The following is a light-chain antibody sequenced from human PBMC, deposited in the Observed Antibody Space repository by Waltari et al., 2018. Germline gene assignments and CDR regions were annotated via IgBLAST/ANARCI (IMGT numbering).Light chain of an antibody. CDR2: GTS. CDR3: QHYGYSPFT. V-gene: IGKV3-20*01. J-gene: IGKJ3*01. CDR1: QSVDSNY. Sequence: ELVLTQSPGTLSLSPGEIATLSCRASQSVDSNYLAWYQQKPGQAPRPLIYGTSNRATGISDRFSGSGSGTDFTLTISSLEPEDFAVYYCQHYGYSPFTFGPGTRVGVK.